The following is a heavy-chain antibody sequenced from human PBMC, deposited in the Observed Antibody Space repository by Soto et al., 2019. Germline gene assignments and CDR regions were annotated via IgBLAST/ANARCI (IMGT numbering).Heavy chain of an antibody. Sequence: PSETLSLTCTVSGGSISSYYWSWIRQPPGKGLEWIGYIYYSGSTNYNPSLKSRVTISVDTSKNQFSLKLSSVTAADTAVYYCASLWDSSTSYGMDGWGQGTTVTVAS. CDR1: GGSISSYY. CDR3: ASLWDSSTSYGMDG. CDR2: IYYSGST. D-gene: IGHD1-26*01. J-gene: IGHJ6*02. V-gene: IGHV4-59*01.